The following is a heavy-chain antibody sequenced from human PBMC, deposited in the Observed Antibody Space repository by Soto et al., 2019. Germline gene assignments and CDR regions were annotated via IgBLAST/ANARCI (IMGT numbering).Heavy chain of an antibody. V-gene: IGHV4-30-4*01. Sequence: PSETLSLTCTVSGGSISSGDYFWSWIRQPPGKGLEWIGYIYYSGSTYYNPSLKSRVTISVDTSKNQFSLKLSSVTSADTAVYYCARVKAGVVYWGQGTLVTVSS. CDR1: GGSISSGDYF. CDR3: ARVKAGVVY. J-gene: IGHJ4*02. D-gene: IGHD6-13*01. CDR2: IYYSGST.